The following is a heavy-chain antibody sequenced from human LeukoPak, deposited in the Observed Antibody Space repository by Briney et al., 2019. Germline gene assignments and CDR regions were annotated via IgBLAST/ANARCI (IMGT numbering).Heavy chain of an antibody. J-gene: IGHJ4*02. CDR1: GFTFSSYG. CDR3: AKETRIGTPDY. CDR2: ISYDGSNK. V-gene: IGHV3-30*18. D-gene: IGHD6-13*01. Sequence: GGSLRLSCAASGFTFSSYGMHWVRQAPGKGLEWVAVISYDGSNKYYADSVKGRFTISRDNSKNTLYLQMNSLRAEDTAVYYCAKETRIGTPDYWGQGTLVTVSS.